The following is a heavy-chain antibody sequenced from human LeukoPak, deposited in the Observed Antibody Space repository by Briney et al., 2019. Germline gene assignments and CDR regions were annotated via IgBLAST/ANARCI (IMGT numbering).Heavy chain of an antibody. V-gene: IGHV2-5*02. CDR2: IYWDDDK. D-gene: IGHD4-17*01. CDR1: VFSLSTSGVG. J-gene: IGHJ4*02. Sequence: SGPTLVKPTQTLTLTCTFSVFSLSTSGVGVGWIRQPPGKALEWLALIYWDDDKRYSPSLKSRLTITKDTSKNRVVLTMTNMDPVDTATYYCAHCYGDYIFFGYWGQGTLVTVSS. CDR3: AHCYGDYIFFGY.